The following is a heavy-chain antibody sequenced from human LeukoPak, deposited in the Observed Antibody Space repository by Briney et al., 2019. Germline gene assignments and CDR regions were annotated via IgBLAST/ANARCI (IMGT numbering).Heavy chain of an antibody. CDR3: ARVELYSIAAAAPFDY. CDR2: ISSSGSTI. D-gene: IGHD6-13*01. Sequence: PGGSLRLSCAASGFTFSSYEMNWVRQAPGKGLEWVSYISSSGSTIYYADSVKGRFTISRDNAKNSLYLQMNSRRAEDTAVYYCARVELYSIAAAAPFDYWGQGTLVTVSS. CDR1: GFTFSSYE. V-gene: IGHV3-48*03. J-gene: IGHJ4*02.